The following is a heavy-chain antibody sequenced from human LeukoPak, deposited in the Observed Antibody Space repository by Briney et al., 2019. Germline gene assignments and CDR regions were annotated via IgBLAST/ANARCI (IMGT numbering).Heavy chain of an antibody. J-gene: IGHJ4*02. CDR2: IYPGDSDT. CDR1: GYSFTTYW. Sequence: GESLKISCKGSGYSFTTYWIGWGRQMPGKGLEWMGSIYPGDSDTRYSPSSQGQVTISADTSISTAYLQWSSLKASDTAMYYCARHQIVGATRSPFDYWGQGTLVTVSS. V-gene: IGHV5-51*01. CDR3: ARHQIVGATRSPFDY. D-gene: IGHD1-26*01.